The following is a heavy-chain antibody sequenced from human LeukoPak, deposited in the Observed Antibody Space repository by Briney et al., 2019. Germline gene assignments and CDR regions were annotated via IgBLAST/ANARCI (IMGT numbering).Heavy chain of an antibody. Sequence: GGSLRLSCAASGFTVSRNYMTWVRQAPGKGLEWVSVISSGDSRYYADSVKGRFSTSRDSSNNTLYLQMHSLRADDTAVYYCARVIISGSSYHWGQGTLVTVSS. J-gene: IGHJ4*02. D-gene: IGHD1-26*01. V-gene: IGHV3-53*01. CDR2: ISSGDSR. CDR1: GFTVSRNY. CDR3: ARVIISGSSYH.